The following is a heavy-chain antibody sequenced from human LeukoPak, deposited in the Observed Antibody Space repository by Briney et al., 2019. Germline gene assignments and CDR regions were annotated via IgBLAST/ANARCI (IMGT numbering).Heavy chain of an antibody. CDR1: GFTFSSYE. CDR2: ISSSGSTI. CDR3: AELGITMIGGV. V-gene: IGHV3-48*03. D-gene: IGHD3-10*02. J-gene: IGHJ6*04. Sequence: GGSLRLSCPASGFTFSSYEMNWVRQAPGKGLEWVSYISSSGSTIYYADSVKDRFTISRDHAKHSLYLQINSLRAEDTAVYYCAELGITMIGGVWGKGTTVTISS.